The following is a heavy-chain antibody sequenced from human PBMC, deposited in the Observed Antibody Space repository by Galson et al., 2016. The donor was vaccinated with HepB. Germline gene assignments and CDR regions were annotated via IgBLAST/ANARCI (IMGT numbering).Heavy chain of an antibody. CDR2: IGHDGRNE. V-gene: IGHV3-33*01. D-gene: IGHD2-15*01. Sequence: SLRLSCAASGFIFSQYGVHWVRQAPGKGLESVAVIGHDGRNEYYADSVKGRFTISRDNSKNTLYVQMNNLRVEDTAVYYCSRGSQDDIEVDGDLEQDYWGQGTLVTVSS. CDR3: SRGSQDDIEVDGDLEQDY. CDR1: GFIFSQYG. J-gene: IGHJ4*02.